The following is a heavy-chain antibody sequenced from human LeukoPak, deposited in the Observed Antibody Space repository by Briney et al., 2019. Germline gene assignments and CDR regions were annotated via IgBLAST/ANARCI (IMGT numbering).Heavy chain of an antibody. CDR3: ARGDIVGATTFWFDP. D-gene: IGHD1-26*01. CDR1: GYTFTSYA. J-gene: IGHJ5*02. Sequence: ASVKVSCKASGYTFTSYAMNWVRQAPGQGLEWMGWINTNTGNPTYAQGFTGRFVFSLDTSVSTAYLQISSLKAEDTAVYYCARGDIVGATTFWFDPWGQGTLVTVSS. V-gene: IGHV7-4-1*02. CDR2: INTNTGNP.